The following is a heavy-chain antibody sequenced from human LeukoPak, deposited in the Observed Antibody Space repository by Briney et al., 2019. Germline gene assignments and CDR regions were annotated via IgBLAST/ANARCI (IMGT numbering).Heavy chain of an antibody. V-gene: IGHV3-48*01. Sequence: GGSLRLSCAASGFTFSSYTMDLVRQAPGKGLECISYISSSSSTIYYADSVKGRFTISRDNAKNSLYLQMNSLRAEDTAVYYCAREVIRGSYYIDSWGQGTLVTVSS. CDR1: GFTFSSYT. CDR3: AREVIRGSYYIDS. CDR2: ISSSSSTI. J-gene: IGHJ4*02. D-gene: IGHD1-26*01.